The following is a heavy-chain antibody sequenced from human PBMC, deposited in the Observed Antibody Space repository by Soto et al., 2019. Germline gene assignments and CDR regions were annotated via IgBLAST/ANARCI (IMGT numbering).Heavy chain of an antibody. V-gene: IGHV4-39*01. CDR2: IYYSGST. Sequence: QLQLQESGPGLVKPSETLSLTCTVSGGSISSSSYYWGWIRQPPGKGLEWIGSIYYSGSTYYNPSLKSRVTISVDTSKNQFSLKLTSVTVADTAVYFCARARYNGYDLPYYFDSWGQGTLVTVSS. J-gene: IGHJ4*02. CDR1: GGSISSSSYY. D-gene: IGHD5-12*01. CDR3: ARARYNGYDLPYYFDS.